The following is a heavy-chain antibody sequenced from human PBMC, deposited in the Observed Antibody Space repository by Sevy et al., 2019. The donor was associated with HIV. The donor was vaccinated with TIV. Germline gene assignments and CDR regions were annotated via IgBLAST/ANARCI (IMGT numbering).Heavy chain of an antibody. Sequence: QLGGSLRLSCAASGFTFSSYAMSWVRQAPGKGLEWVSAISGSGGSTYYADSVKGRFTISRDNSKNTLYLQMNSLRAEDTAVYYCAKVTHGYNPGAAYFDYWGQGTLVTVSS. D-gene: IGHD5-12*01. CDR2: ISGSGGST. V-gene: IGHV3-23*01. CDR3: AKVTHGYNPGAAYFDY. J-gene: IGHJ4*02. CDR1: GFTFSSYA.